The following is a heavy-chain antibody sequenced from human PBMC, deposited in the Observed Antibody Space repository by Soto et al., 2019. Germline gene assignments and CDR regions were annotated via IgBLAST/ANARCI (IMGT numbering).Heavy chain of an antibody. CDR1: GGTFSSYA. V-gene: IGHV1-69*01. J-gene: IGHJ5*02. CDR3: ARLPTRYYDSSGYRFDP. D-gene: IGHD3-22*01. CDR2: IIPIFGTA. Sequence: QVQLVQSGAEVKKPGSSVKVSCKASGGTFSSYAISWVRQAPGQGLEWMGGIIPIFGTANYAQKFQGRVTITADESTRTAYMELSSLRSEDTAVYYCARLPTRYYDSSGYRFDPWGQGTLVTVSS.